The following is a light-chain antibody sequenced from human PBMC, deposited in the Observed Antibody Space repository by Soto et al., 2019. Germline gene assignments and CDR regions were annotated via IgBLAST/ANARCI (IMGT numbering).Light chain of an antibody. V-gene: IGKV3-11*01. CDR1: QSVSSY. Sequence: EILLTQSPATLSFSPGERATLSCRASQSVSSYLAWYQHKPGQAPRLLIYDSSNRATGIPARFSGSGSGTDFTLTISSLAAEDFAVCYCQQRINFPHTFGPGTKLEIK. J-gene: IGKJ2*01. CDR3: QQRINFPHT. CDR2: DSS.